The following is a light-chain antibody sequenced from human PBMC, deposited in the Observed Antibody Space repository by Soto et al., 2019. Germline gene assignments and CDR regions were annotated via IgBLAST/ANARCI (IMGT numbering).Light chain of an antibody. CDR2: KAS. Sequence: DIQMTQSPFTLSASVGDRVTITCRASQSISSWLAWYQQKPGKAPKLLIYKASSLESGVPSRFSGSGSGAEFTLTISSLQPDDFATYYCQQYKTYPTFGGGTKVEI. J-gene: IGKJ4*01. CDR1: QSISSW. CDR3: QQYKTYPT. V-gene: IGKV1-5*03.